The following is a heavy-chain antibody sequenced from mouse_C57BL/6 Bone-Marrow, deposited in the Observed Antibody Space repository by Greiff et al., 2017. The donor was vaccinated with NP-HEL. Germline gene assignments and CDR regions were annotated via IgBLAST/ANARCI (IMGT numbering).Heavy chain of an antibody. Sequence: DVHLVESGGGLVKPGGSLKLSCAASGFTFSSYAMSWVRQTPEKRLEWVATISDGGSYTYYPDNVKGRFTISRDNAKNNLYLQMSHLKSEDTAMYYCARDGVAMDYWGQGTSVTVSS. CDR2: ISDGGSYT. J-gene: IGHJ4*01. CDR1: GFTFSSYA. CDR3: ARDGVAMDY. V-gene: IGHV5-4*01.